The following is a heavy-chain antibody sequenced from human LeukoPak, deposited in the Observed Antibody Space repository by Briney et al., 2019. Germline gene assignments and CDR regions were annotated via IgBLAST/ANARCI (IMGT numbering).Heavy chain of an antibody. J-gene: IGHJ4*02. CDR1: GGSISSGGYY. Sequence: SETLSLTCTVSGGSISSGGYYWSWIRQHPGKGLEWIGYIYYSGSTYYNPSLKSRVTISVDTSKNQFSLKLSSVTAADTAVYYCARVRIAAAGEDYWGQGTLVTVSS. CDR2: IYYSGST. D-gene: IGHD6-13*01. V-gene: IGHV4-31*03. CDR3: ARVRIAAAGEDY.